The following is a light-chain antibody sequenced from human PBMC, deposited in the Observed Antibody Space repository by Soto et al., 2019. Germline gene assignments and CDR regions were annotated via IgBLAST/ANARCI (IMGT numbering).Light chain of an antibody. Sequence: EIVLTQSPGTLSLSPGDTATLSCRASQIVSGNYLAWYYQRPGQPPRLLIYGASRRAIGIPDRFSGSGSGTDFTLTINRLEPEDFAVYVCQQYGTSAPITFGQGTRLDI. J-gene: IGKJ5*01. CDR1: QIVSGNY. CDR3: QQYGTSAPIT. CDR2: GAS. V-gene: IGKV3-20*01.